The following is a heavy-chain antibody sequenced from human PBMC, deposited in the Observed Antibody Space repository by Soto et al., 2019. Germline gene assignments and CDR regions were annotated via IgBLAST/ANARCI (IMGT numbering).Heavy chain of an antibody. CDR2: INSDGIST. J-gene: IGHJ5*02. V-gene: IGHV3-74*01. Sequence: GGSLRLACAASGFTFSSYWMHWVRQAPGKGLVWVSRINSDGISTTYADSVKGRFTISRDNAKNTLYLQMNSLRAEDTAVYYCAIAGLAAPGTNWFDPWGQATLVTVSS. CDR1: GFTFSSYW. D-gene: IGHD6-13*01. CDR3: AIAGLAAPGTNWFDP.